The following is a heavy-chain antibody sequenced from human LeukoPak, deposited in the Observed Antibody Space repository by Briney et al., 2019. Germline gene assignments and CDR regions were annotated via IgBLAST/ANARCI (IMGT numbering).Heavy chain of an antibody. CDR1: GFTFNNYW. V-gene: IGHV3-74*01. CDR3: AKGGIVHPFDI. CDR2: IISDGSST. Sequence: GGSLRLSCAASGFTFNNYWMHWVRQAPGKGLVWVSRIISDGSSTNYADSVKGRFTISRDNAKNTLYLQMNSLRAEDTAVYYCAKGGIVHPFDIWGQGTMVTVSS. D-gene: IGHD1-26*01. J-gene: IGHJ3*02.